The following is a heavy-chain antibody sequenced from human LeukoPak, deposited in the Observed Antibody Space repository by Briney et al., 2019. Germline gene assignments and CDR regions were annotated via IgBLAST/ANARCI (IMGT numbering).Heavy chain of an antibody. Sequence: GRSLRLSCAASGFTFSSYAMSWVRQAPGKGLEWVSAISGSGGSTYYADSVKGRFTISRDNSKNTLYLQMNSLRAEDTAVYYCAKDNRYYGSGSSFDYWGQGTLVTVSS. CDR2: ISGSGGST. J-gene: IGHJ4*02. V-gene: IGHV3-23*01. CDR3: AKDNRYYGSGSSFDY. D-gene: IGHD3-10*01. CDR1: GFTFSSYA.